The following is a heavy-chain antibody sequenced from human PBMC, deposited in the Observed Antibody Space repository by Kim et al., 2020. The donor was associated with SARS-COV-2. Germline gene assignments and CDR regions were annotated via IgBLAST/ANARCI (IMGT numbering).Heavy chain of an antibody. V-gene: IGHV1-46*01. J-gene: IGHJ5*02. D-gene: IGHD3-16*01. CDR3: AREKGEIHSWVDP. Sequence: ASVKVSCKTSGYTFINYYMNWVRQAPGQGLEWMGMINPADGRPTYAQKFQGRVTMTTDTSTRIVYMELSSLRSDDTAVYYCAREKGEIHSWVDPWGQGTL. CDR2: INPADGRP. CDR1: GYTFINYY.